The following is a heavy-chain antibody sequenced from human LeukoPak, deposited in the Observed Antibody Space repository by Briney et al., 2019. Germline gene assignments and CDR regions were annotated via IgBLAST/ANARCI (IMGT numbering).Heavy chain of an antibody. J-gene: IGHJ4*02. CDR3: ARDWREPEGFDS. V-gene: IGHV4-38-2*02. Sequence: SETLSLTCTVSGHSITSIYSWGWIRQPPGKGLEWIGNIYHSGSTYYNPSLKSPVTISLNTSKNQFSLRLNSVTAADTAVYYCARDWREPEGFDSWGQGTLVTVSS. D-gene: IGHD1-26*01. CDR2: IYHSGST. CDR1: GHSITSIYS.